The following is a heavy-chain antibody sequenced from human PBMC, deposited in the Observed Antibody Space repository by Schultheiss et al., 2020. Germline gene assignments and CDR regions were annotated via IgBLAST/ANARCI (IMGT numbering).Heavy chain of an antibody. J-gene: IGHJ4*02. CDR3: AKIFVQYEWIQFGSYYFDY. V-gene: IGHV3-23*01. D-gene: IGHD5-18*01. Sequence: GESLKISCAASGFTFSSYAMSWVRQAPGKGLEWVSAISGSGGSTYYADSVKGRFTISRDNSKNTLYLQMNSLRAEDTAVYYCAKIFVQYEWIQFGSYYFDYWGQGTLVTVSA. CDR2: ISGSGGST. CDR1: GFTFSSYA.